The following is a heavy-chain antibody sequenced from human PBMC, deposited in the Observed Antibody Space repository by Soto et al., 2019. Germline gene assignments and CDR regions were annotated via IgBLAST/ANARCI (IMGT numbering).Heavy chain of an antibody. CDR2: IYYSGRT. CDR3: GRGYCSGGSCYLDC. D-gene: IGHD2-15*01. Sequence: QLQLQESGSGLVKPSQTLSLTCAVSGGSISSGGYSWSWIRQPPGKGLEWIGYIYYSGRTYYNPCHNSRVTMSVDRSNNQFSLKLGSVIAADTAVYYCGRGYCSGGSCYLDCWGQGTLVAVSA. J-gene: IGHJ4*02. CDR1: GGSISSGGYS. V-gene: IGHV4-30-2*01.